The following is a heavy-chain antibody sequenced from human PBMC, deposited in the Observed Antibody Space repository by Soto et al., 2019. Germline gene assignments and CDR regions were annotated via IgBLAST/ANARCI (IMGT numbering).Heavy chain of an antibody. CDR1: GYTFTSYY. CDR2: INPSGGST. D-gene: IGHD6-6*01. Sequence: ASVKVSCKASGYTFTSYYMHWVRQAPGQGLEWMGIINPSGGSTSYAQKFQGRVTMTRDTSTSTVYMELSSLRSEDTAVYYCARSGGIAARNLYGMDVWGQGTTVTVSS. V-gene: IGHV1-46*01. CDR3: ARSGGIAARNLYGMDV. J-gene: IGHJ6*02.